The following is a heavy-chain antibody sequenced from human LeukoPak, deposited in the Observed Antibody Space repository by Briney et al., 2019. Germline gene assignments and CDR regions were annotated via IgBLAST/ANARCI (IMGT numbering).Heavy chain of an antibody. CDR2: IYSGGNT. V-gene: IGHV3-66*02. D-gene: IGHD3-22*01. Sequence: PGGSLRLSCAASGFTVSTNYMSWVRQAPAKGLEWVSVIYSGGNTFYADSVKGRFTISRDNSKNTLYLQMNSLRAEDTAVYYCARSCYDSSGYYPGAFDIWGQGTMVTVAS. CDR3: ARSCYDSSGYYPGAFDI. J-gene: IGHJ3*02. CDR1: GFTVSTNY.